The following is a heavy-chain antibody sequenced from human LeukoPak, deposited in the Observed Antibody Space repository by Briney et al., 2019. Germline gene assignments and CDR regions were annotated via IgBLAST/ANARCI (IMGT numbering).Heavy chain of an antibody. CDR2: IYYKGNT. D-gene: IGHD3-10*01. J-gene: IGHJ6*02. CDR3: ASSRITLVRGVSYYYGLDV. V-gene: IGHV4-59*01. Sequence: SETLSLTCTVSGDSITSYYWSWIRQPPGKGLEWIGHIYYKGNTNSNPSLKSRVTISVDTSKNQFSLKLTSVTAADTAVYYCASSRITLVRGVSYYYGLDVWGQGTTVTVSS. CDR1: GDSITSYY.